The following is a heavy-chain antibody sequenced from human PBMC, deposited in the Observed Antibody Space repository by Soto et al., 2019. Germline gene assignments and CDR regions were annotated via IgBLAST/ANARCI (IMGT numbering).Heavy chain of an antibody. Sequence: GGSLRLSCAASGFPFSSYAMSWVRQAPGKGLEWVSGIRGSGGSTNYADSVKGRFTISRDNSKNTLYLQMNSLRAEDTALYYCAKDYYYDNPLDHWGQGTPVTVSS. CDR3: AKDYYYDNPLDH. D-gene: IGHD3-22*01. CDR1: GFPFSSYA. V-gene: IGHV3-23*01. CDR2: IRGSGGST. J-gene: IGHJ4*02.